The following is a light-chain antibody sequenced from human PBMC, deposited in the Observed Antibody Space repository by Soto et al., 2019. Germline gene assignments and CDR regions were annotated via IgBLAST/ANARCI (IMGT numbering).Light chain of an antibody. Sequence: DFQMTQSPSSLSASVGDRVTIACRARQSLNNYLNWYQQKPGKAPNLLIYAASSLESGVPSRFSGSGSGTHFTLTISSLQPEDFATYYCQQSYSGPRTFGGGTKVEIK. CDR2: AAS. J-gene: IGKJ4*01. V-gene: IGKV1-39*01. CDR1: QSLNNY. CDR3: QQSYSGPRT.